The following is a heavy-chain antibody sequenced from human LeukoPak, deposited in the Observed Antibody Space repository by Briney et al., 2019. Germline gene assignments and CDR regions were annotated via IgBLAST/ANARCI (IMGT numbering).Heavy chain of an antibody. Sequence: PGGSLRLSCAASGFTFSSYAMSWVRQTPGKGLEWVSAVSGSGGSTYYADSVKGRFTISRDNSKNTLYLQMICLRAEDTAVYYCAKPVWEVHPNFDYWGQGTLVTVSS. V-gene: IGHV3-23*01. CDR2: VSGSGGST. D-gene: IGHD1-26*01. CDR3: AKPVWEVHPNFDY. CDR1: GFTFSSYA. J-gene: IGHJ4*02.